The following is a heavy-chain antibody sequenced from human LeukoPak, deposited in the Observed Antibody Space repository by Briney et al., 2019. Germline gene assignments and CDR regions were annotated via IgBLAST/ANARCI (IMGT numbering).Heavy chain of an antibody. V-gene: IGHV4-4*07. CDR2: IYPSGSS. CDR3: AKSLRGYGSGSFYPPSIDF. D-gene: IGHD3-10*01. Sequence: SETLSLTCTISGGSLSTYYFTWIRQPAGKGLEWIGRIYPSGSSNYNPSLKSRVTMSLDTSKNQFSLKLSSVTAADTAVYYCAKSLRGYGSGSFYPPSIDFWGQGTQVTVSS. CDR1: GGSLSTYY. J-gene: IGHJ4*02.